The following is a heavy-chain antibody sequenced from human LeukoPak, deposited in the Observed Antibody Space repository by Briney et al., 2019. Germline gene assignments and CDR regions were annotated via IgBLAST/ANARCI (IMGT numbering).Heavy chain of an antibody. J-gene: IGHJ6*03. D-gene: IGHD2-2*01. V-gene: IGHV3-23*01. CDR1: GFTFSSYA. CDR3: AKLEGSTSLYYYYMDV. Sequence: PGGSLRLSCAASGFTFSSYAMSWVRQAPGKGLEWVLAISGSGGSTYYADSVKGRSTISRDNSKNTLYLQMNSLRAEDTAVYYCAKLEGSTSLYYYYMDVWGKGTTVTVSS. CDR2: ISGSGGST.